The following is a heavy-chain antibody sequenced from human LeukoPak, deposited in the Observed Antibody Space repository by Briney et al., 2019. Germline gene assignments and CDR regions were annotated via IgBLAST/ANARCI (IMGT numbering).Heavy chain of an antibody. CDR2: IYYSGTT. CDR1: GGSFSSGSYY. D-gene: IGHD6-13*01. CDR3: ASDHIAAAGVDWFDP. V-gene: IGHV4-61*01. J-gene: IGHJ5*02. Sequence: SETLSLTCTVSGGSFSSGSYYWSWIRQPPGKGLEWIGYIYYSGTTKYNPSLKSRITISVDTSKNQFSLKLSSMTAADTAVYYCASDHIAAAGVDWFDPWGQGTLVTVSP.